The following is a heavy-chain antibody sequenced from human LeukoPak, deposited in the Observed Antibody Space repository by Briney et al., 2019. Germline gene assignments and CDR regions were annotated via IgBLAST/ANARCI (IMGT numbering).Heavy chain of an antibody. V-gene: IGHV3-21*01. D-gene: IGHD5-12*01. CDR2: ISSSSSYI. CDR1: GFTFSSCS. J-gene: IGHJ4*02. CDR3: ARATRGGYDGYFDY. Sequence: GGSLRLSCKASGFTFSSCSMNWVRLAPGKGLEWVSSISSSSSYIYYADSLKGRFTISRDNARKSLYLQMNSLRADDTAVYYCARATRGGYDGYFDYWGQGTLVSVSS.